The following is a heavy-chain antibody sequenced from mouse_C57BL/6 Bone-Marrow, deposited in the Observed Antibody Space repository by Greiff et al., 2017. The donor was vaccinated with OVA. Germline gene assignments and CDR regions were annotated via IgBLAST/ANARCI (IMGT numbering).Heavy chain of an antibody. CDR1: GFTFSSYA. J-gene: IGHJ4*01. Sequence: EVMLVESGEGLVKPGGSLTLSCAASGFTFSSYAMSWVRQTPEKRLEWVAYISSGGDYIYYADTVKGRFTISRDNARNTLYLQMSSLKSEDTAMYYCTTGGGYPYYAMDYWGQGTSVTVSS. D-gene: IGHD2-2*01. CDR3: TTGGGYPYYAMDY. CDR2: ISSGGDYI. V-gene: IGHV5-9-1*02.